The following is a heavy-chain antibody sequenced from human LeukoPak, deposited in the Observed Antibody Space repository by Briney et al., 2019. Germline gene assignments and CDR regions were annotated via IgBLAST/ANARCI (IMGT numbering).Heavy chain of an antibody. CDR2: MNPNSGNT. Sequence: SVKVSCKASGYTFTSYDINWVRQATGQGLEWMGWMNPNSGNTGYAQKFQGRVTMTRNTSISTAYMELSSLRSEDTAVYYCAREVGGITIFGVDMRAFDYWGQGTLVTVSS. CDR1: GYTFTSYD. V-gene: IGHV1-8*01. CDR3: AREVGGITIFGVDMRAFDY. D-gene: IGHD3-3*01. J-gene: IGHJ4*02.